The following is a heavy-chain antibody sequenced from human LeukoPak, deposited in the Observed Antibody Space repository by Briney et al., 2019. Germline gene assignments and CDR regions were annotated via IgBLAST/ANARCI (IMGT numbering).Heavy chain of an antibody. CDR3: ARGGETYSSSWYLELDY. Sequence: PGGSLRLSCAVSGFTFSSYNMNWVRRAPGKGLEWVSYIGSSVGTRYYADSVKGRFTISRDNAKNSLYLQMNSLRAEDTAVYYCARGGETYSSSWYLELDYWGQGTLVTVSS. CDR1: GFTFSSYN. V-gene: IGHV3-48*03. D-gene: IGHD6-13*01. J-gene: IGHJ4*02. CDR2: IGSSVGTR.